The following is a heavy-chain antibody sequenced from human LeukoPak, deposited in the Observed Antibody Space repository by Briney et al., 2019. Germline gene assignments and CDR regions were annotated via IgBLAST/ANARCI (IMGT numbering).Heavy chain of an antibody. CDR2: ISSSGSTI. CDR1: GFTSSDYY. J-gene: IGHJ6*02. Sequence: GGSLRLSCAASGFTSSDYYMSWIRQAPGKGLEWVSYISSSGSTIYYADSVKGRFTISRDNAKNLLYLQMNSLRAEDTAVYYCARAYGDYYYGMDVWGQGTTVTVSS. CDR3: ARAYGDYYYGMDV. D-gene: IGHD4-17*01. V-gene: IGHV3-11*01.